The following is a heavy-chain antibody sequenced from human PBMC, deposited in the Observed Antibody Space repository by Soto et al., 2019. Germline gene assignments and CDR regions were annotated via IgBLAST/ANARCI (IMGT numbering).Heavy chain of an antibody. D-gene: IGHD3-10*01. CDR3: ARGGIREVSWNWFET. V-gene: IGHV3-13*04. Sequence: EVQLVESGGGLVQPGGSLRLSCAASGFTFSRHDMHWVRQVTGKGLEWVSGIDSAGDAKYPASVKGRFTISRENAKNSLYLQMNSLGAGDTAVYYCARGGIREVSWNWFETWGQGTLVTVSS. CDR1: GFTFSRHD. J-gene: IGHJ5*02. CDR2: IDSAGDA.